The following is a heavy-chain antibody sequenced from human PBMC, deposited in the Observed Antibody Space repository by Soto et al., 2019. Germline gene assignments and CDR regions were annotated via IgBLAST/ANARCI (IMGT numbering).Heavy chain of an antibody. CDR1: GFTFSSYA. CDR2: ISGSGGST. Sequence: QTGGSLRLSCAASGFTFSSYAMIWVRQAPGKGLEWVSVISGSGGSTYFADSVKGRFTISRDNSRNTLYLQMNSLSAEDTAVYYCAKGTSSSFRWFDPWGQGTLVTVSS. J-gene: IGHJ5*02. D-gene: IGHD6-6*01. CDR3: AKGTSSSFRWFDP. V-gene: IGHV3-23*01.